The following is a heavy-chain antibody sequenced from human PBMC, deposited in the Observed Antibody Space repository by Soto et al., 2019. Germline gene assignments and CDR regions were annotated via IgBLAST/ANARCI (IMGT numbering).Heavy chain of an antibody. V-gene: IGHV1-69*13. D-gene: IGHD4-4*01. CDR2: IIPIFGTA. CDR1: GGTFSSYA. Sequence: SVKVSCKASGGTFSSYAISCVRQAPGQGLEWMGGIIPIFGTANYAQKFQGRVTITADESTSTAYMELSSLRSEGTAVYYCARDSGAVTTPNYYYYGMDVWGQGTKVTV. CDR3: ARDSGAVTTPNYYYYGMDV. J-gene: IGHJ6*02.